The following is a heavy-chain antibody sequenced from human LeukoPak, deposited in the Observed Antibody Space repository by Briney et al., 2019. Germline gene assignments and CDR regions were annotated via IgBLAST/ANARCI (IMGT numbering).Heavy chain of an antibody. CDR1: GFTFDDYS. D-gene: IGHD3-22*01. V-gene: IGHV3-20*04. J-gene: IGHJ4*02. Sequence: GGSLRLSCAASGFTFDDYSMTWVRQAPGKGLGWVSGITWNGGSTGYADSVKGRFTISRDNAKNSLYLQMNSLSAEDTALYYCARTQSYYYDSSPIDYWGQGTLVTVSS. CDR3: ARTQSYYYDSSPIDY. CDR2: ITWNGGST.